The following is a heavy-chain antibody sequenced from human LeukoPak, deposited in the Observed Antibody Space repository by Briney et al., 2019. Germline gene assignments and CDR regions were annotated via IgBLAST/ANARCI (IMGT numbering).Heavy chain of an antibody. J-gene: IGHJ6*02. CDR1: GSSFSSAS. Sequence: GGSLRLSCAVSGSSFSSASMNWVRQAPAKGLEWLSYISGASSTIYYADSVRGRFTISRDNAKNSLYLQMNSLRAEDTAVYYCAVSGRGGFYYYGMDVWGQGTTVTVSS. CDR2: ISGASSTI. V-gene: IGHV3-48*04. CDR3: AVSGRGGFYYYGMDV. D-gene: IGHD1-26*01.